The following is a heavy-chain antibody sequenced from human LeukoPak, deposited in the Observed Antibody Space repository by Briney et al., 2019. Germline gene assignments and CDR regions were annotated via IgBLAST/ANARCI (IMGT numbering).Heavy chain of an antibody. D-gene: IGHD3-22*01. CDR1: GGSISSYY. J-gene: IGHJ4*02. CDR3: ARAKVDSSGYYAPDY. Sequence: PSETLSLTCTVSGGSISSYYWSWIRQPPGKGLEWIWYIYYSGSTNYNPSLKSRVTISVDTSKNQFSLKLSSVTAADTAVYYCARAKVDSSGYYAPDYWGQGTLVTVSS. CDR2: IYYSGST. V-gene: IGHV4-59*01.